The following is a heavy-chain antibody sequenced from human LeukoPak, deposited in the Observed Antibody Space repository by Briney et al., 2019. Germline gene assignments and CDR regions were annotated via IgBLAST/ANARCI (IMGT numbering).Heavy chain of an antibody. CDR2: IFPSENA. D-gene: IGHD1-1*01. Sequence: SESLSLTCTVSGGSISNYYWTWVRQAPGKGLEWIGYIFPSENANCNPSLKSRVSISVDTSNNQFSLKLTSVTAADTAVYYCARYSFPAWRSFDYWGQGTLVSVSP. CDR1: GGSISNYY. V-gene: IGHV4-4*08. J-gene: IGHJ4*02. CDR3: ARYSFPAWRSFDY.